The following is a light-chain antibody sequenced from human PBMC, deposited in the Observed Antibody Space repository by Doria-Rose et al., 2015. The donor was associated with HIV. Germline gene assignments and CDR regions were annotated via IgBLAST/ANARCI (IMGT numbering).Light chain of an antibody. CDR3: HQYGATWT. CDR2: DGS. V-gene: IGKV3-20*01. J-gene: IGKJ1*01. Sequence: EIRMTQSPGTLSLSPGERATLSCRASQSFSSTYLAWYQQKPGQAPSLLIYDGSTRATGIPDRFSASGSGTDFILTSNRLEPEDFALYYCHQYGATWTFGQGTKVEI. CDR1: QSFSSTY.